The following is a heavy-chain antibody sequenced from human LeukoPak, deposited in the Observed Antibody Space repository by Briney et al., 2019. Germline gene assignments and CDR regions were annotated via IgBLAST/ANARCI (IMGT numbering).Heavy chain of an antibody. CDR1: GYTFTSYG. D-gene: IGHD3-22*01. CDR3: ARDPYYNDSSVVFDD. V-gene: IGHV1-18*01. CDR2: ISAYNGNT. Sequence: ASVKLSCKASGYTFTSYGISWVRQAPGQGLEWMGWISAYNGNTNYAQKLQGRVTMTTDTSTSTAYMELRSLRSDDTAVYYCARDPYYNDSSVVFDDWGQGTLVTVSS. J-gene: IGHJ4*02.